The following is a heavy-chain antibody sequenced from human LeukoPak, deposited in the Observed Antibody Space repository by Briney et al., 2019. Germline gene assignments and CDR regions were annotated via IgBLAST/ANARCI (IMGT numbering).Heavy chain of an antibody. Sequence: GGSLRLSCAASGFTFSSYWMSWVRQAPGKGLEWVANIKQDGSEKYYVDSVKGRFTISRDNAKNSLYLQMNSLRAEDTAVYYCARNPGVCSGGSCYSNWFDPWGQGTLVTVSS. CDR2: IKQDGSEK. CDR3: ARNPGVCSGGSCYSNWFDP. V-gene: IGHV3-7*01. D-gene: IGHD2-15*01. J-gene: IGHJ5*02. CDR1: GFTFSSYW.